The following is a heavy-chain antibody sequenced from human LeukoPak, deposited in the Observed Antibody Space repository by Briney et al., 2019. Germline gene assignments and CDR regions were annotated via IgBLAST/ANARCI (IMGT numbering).Heavy chain of an antibody. J-gene: IGHJ2*01. V-gene: IGHV4-4*09. D-gene: IGHD3-22*01. CDR3: ARQGYYYDSSGYSWYFDL. Sequence: PSETLSLTCTVSGGSISSYYWSWIRQPPGKGLEWIGYIYTSGSTNYNPSLKSRVTISVDTSKNQFSLKLSSVTATDTAVYYCARQGYYYDSSGYSWYFDLWGRGTLVTVSS. CDR1: GGSISSYY. CDR2: IYTSGST.